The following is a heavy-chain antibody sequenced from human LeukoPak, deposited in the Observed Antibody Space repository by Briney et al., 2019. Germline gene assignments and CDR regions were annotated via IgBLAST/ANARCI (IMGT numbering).Heavy chain of an antibody. Sequence: SETLSLTCTVSGGSISTYYWGWIRQPPGKGLEWIAYVSDIGSINYNPSLKSRVTISLDTSKNQLSLKLSSVTAADTAVYYCAGHHPRNTVDFWGQGTLVAVSS. CDR1: GGSISTYY. V-gene: IGHV4-59*08. D-gene: IGHD2-8*02. CDR2: VSDIGSI. J-gene: IGHJ4*02. CDR3: AGHHPRNTVDF.